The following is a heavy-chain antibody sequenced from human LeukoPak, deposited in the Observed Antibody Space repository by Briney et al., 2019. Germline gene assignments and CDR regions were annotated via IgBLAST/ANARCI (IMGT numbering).Heavy chain of an antibody. D-gene: IGHD3-10*01. CDR1: GYTLTSYD. V-gene: IGHV1-8*01. J-gene: IGHJ4*02. CDR3: ARALMVRGVIGY. CDR2: MNPNSGNT. Sequence: ASVKVSCKASGYTLTSYDINWVRQATGQGLEWMGWMNPNSGNTGYAQKFQGRVTITRNTSISTAYMELSSLRSEDTAVYYCARALMVRGVIGYWGQGTLVTVSS.